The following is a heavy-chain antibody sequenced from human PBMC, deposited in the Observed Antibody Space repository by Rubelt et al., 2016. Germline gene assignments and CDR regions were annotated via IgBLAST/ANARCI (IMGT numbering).Heavy chain of an antibody. CDR1: GGSISRSNYY. J-gene: IGHJ6*02. CDR2: ISYSGST. CDR3: ARQNRYYYYGRDV. V-gene: IGHV4-39*01. Sequence: QLQLQESGPGLVKPSETLSLTCSVSGGSISRSNYYWGWLRQPPGKGLGWIGSISYSGSTYYSPSLKSRVTISADTSKHQFALKLNFLTAADTAVYYCARQNRYYYYGRDVWGQGTTVTVSS.